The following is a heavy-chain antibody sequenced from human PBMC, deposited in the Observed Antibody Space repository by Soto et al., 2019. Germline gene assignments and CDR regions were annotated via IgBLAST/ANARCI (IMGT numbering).Heavy chain of an antibody. CDR3: ARDYYDFWSGYLTPNWFDP. Sequence: SXKVSFKASGYTXSSYGSSLVRQAPGQGLEWMGWISAYNCNTNYAQKRQGRVTMTTDTSTSTAYIELRSLRSDDTAMYYFARDYYDFWSGYLTPNWFDPWGQGTLATVSS. J-gene: IGHJ5*02. CDR2: ISAYNCNT. V-gene: IGHV1-18*04. CDR1: GYTXSSYG. D-gene: IGHD3-3*01.